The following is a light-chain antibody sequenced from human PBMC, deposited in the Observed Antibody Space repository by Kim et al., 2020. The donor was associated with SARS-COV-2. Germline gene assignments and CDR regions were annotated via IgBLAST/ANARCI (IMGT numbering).Light chain of an antibody. V-gene: IGLV3-19*01. CDR1: SLRTYY. Sequence: SSELTQDPAVSVALGQTVSFTCQGDSLRTYYAGWYKQKPGQAPVLVIYGKNNRPSGIPDRFSGSSSGDTASLTITGAQAEDEADYYCNSRDSSGNLFVFG. CDR3: NSRDSSGNLFV. CDR2: GKN. J-gene: IGLJ1*01.